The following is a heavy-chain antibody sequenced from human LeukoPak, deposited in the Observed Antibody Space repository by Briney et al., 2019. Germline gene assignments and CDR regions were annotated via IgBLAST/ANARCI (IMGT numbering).Heavy chain of an antibody. D-gene: IGHD3-3*01. CDR3: ARGGFWSGYYWDYFDY. CDR2: INHSGST. Sequence: SETLSLTCAVYGGSFSGYYWSWIRQPPGKGLGWIGEINHSGSTNYNPSLKSRVTISVDTSKNQFSLKLSSETAADTAVYYCARGGFWSGYYWDYFDYWGQGTLVTVSS. CDR1: GGSFSGYY. V-gene: IGHV4-34*01. J-gene: IGHJ4*02.